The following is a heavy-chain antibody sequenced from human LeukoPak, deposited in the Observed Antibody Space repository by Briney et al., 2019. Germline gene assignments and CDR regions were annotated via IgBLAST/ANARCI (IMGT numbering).Heavy chain of an antibody. CDR3: ARAKRNGFDI. Sequence: GGSLRLSCAASGFTSSFYEMNWVRQAPGRGLEWVSYISSSGSTIYYADSVKGRFTISRDNAKNSLYLQMNSLRAEDTAVYYCARAKRNGFDIWGQGTMVTVSS. V-gene: IGHV3-48*03. CDR2: ISSSGSTI. J-gene: IGHJ3*02. CDR1: GFTSSFYE.